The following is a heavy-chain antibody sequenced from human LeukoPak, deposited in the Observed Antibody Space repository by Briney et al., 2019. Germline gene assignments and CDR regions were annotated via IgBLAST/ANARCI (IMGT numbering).Heavy chain of an antibody. V-gene: IGHV3-53*01. CDR2: IYSGGST. Sequence: GGSRRLSCAASGFTVSSNYMSSVRQAPGKGLEWVSDIYSGGSTYYADSVKGRFTISRDNSKNTLYLQMNSLRAEDTAVYYCARDNYWGQGTLVTVSS. CDR1: GFTVSSNY. CDR3: ARDNY. J-gene: IGHJ4*02.